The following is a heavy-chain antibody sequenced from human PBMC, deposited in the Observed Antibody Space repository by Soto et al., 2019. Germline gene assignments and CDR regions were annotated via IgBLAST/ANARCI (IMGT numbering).Heavy chain of an antibody. V-gene: IGHV3-11*01. CDR3: ARDGPQGYYDSSGYYQGY. CDR1: GFTFSDYY. CDR2: ISSSGSTI. D-gene: IGHD3-22*01. Sequence: VGSLRLSCAASGFTFSDYYMSWIRQAPGKGLEWVSYISSSGSTIYYADSVKGRFTISRDNAKNSLYLQMNSLRAEDTAVYYCARDGPQGYYDSSGYYQGYWGQGTLVTVSS. J-gene: IGHJ4*02.